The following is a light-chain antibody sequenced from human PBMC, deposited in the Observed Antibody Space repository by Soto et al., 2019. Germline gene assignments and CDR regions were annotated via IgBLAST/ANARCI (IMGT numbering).Light chain of an antibody. CDR1: QSVRGN. CDR2: CAS. CDR3: QQYINLPLT. Sequence: EIGMTQSPATLSVSPGERATLSCRARQSVRGNLAWYQQKPGQAPRLLIYCASIRATYIPARFSGSGSETEFTLTISRLQSEDFAIYYCQQYINLPLTFGGGTKVEIK. J-gene: IGKJ4*01. V-gene: IGKV3-15*01.